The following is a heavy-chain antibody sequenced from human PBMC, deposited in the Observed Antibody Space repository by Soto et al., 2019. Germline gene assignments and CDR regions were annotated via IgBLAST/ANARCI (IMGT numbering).Heavy chain of an antibody. CDR2: ISGSGGST. CDR3: AKLAWYYDFWSGYQDY. J-gene: IGHJ4*02. D-gene: IGHD3-3*01. Sequence: PGGSLRLSCAASGFTFSSYAMSWVRQAPGKGLEWVSAISGSGGSTYYADSVKGRFTISRDNSKNTLYLQMNSLRAEDTAAYYCAKLAWYYDFWSGYQDYWGQGTLVTVSS. CDR1: GFTFSSYA. V-gene: IGHV3-23*01.